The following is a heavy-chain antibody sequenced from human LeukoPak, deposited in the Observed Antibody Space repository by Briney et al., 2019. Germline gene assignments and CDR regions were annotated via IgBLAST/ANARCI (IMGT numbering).Heavy chain of an antibody. CDR3: ARDGKGEVEYGDYPDY. V-gene: IGHV3-7*01. CDR2: IKQDGSEK. CDR1: GFTFRDYS. Sequence: GGSLRLSCAASGFTFRDYSTHWVRQAPGKGLEWVANIKQDGSEKYYVDSVKGRFTISRDNAKNSLYLQMNSLRAEDTAVYYCARDGKGEVEYGDYPDYWGQGTLVTVSS. J-gene: IGHJ4*02. D-gene: IGHD4-17*01.